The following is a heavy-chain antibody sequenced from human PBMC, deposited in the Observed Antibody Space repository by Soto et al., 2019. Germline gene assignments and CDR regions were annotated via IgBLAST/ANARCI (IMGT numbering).Heavy chain of an antibody. V-gene: IGHV2-5*01. J-gene: IGHJ3*01. CDR2: LYGNGDT. CDR3: PHTGHLVDAFDF. CDR1: GFSLNSDEVG. D-gene: IGHD1-1*01. Sequence: QITLKESAPTLVKPTETLTLTCAFSGFSLNSDEVGVGWIRQPPGKALECLALLYGNGDTRFSPSLKSRLTITMDISANLVVLSLANVDPVDKATYYCPHTGHLVDAFDFWGQGTLVTVSS.